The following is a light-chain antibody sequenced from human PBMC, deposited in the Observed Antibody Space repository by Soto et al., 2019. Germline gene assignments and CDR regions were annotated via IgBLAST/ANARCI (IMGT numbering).Light chain of an antibody. CDR1: QSVSRSY. CDR2: GAP. Sequence: EIVLAQSPGTLSLSPVERATLSCMASQSVSRSYIAWYQQKPGQAPRLLIYGAPRRATGIPDRFSGGGSETDFTLTISRLEPEDFAVYYCQQYSRSPLTFGQGTMVDIK. CDR3: QQYSRSPLT. J-gene: IGKJ1*01. V-gene: IGKV3-20*01.